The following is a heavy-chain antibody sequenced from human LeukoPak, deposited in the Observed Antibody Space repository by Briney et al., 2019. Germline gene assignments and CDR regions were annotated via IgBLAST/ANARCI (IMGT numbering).Heavy chain of an antibody. CDR1: GLTFDHYA. CDR2: IRRNSGAK. CDR3: AKDANYGDYTGVFDI. J-gene: IGHJ3*02. V-gene: IGHV3-9*01. Sequence: GVPLRLSCAASGLTFDHYAMHWLRQFPGKALEGVTCIRRNSGAKGYGDSVKGRFSIPRDNAKNCMYLKMSSLRAEDTALYYCAKDANYGDYTGVFDIWGRGTMVTVSS. D-gene: IGHD4-17*01.